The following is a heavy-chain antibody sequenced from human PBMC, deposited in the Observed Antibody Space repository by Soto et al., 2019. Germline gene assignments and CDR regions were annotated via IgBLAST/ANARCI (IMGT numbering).Heavy chain of an antibody. CDR3: ATANWSHHYFDP. V-gene: IGHV4-34*01. D-gene: IGHD1-1*01. J-gene: IGHJ5*02. Sequence: QVRLQQWGTGLLKSSETLSLTCAVYGGSFSGYYWSWLRQPPGKGLEWIGEINHSGSPNYNPSLKSGVTISVDTSKNQFSLKMTSVTAADTAVYYCATANWSHHYFDPWGQGTLVTVSS. CDR2: INHSGSP. CDR1: GGSFSGYY.